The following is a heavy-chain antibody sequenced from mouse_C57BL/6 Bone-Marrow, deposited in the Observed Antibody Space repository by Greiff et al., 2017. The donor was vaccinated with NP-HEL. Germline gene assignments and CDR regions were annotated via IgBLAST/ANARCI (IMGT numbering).Heavy chain of an antibody. Sequence: EVMLVESGGGLVQPGGSMKLSCVASGFTFSNYWMNWVRQSPEKGLEWVAQIRLKSDNYATHYAESVKGRFTISRDDSKSSVYLQRNNLRAEDTGIYYCTSDGYYAYWGQGTLVTVSA. D-gene: IGHD2-3*01. CDR2: IRLKSDNYAT. V-gene: IGHV6-3*01. J-gene: IGHJ3*01. CDR1: GFTFSNYW. CDR3: TSDGYYAY.